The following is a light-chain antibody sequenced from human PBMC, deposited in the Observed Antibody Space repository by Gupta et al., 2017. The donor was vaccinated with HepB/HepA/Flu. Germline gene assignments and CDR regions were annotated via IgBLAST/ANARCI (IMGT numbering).Light chain of an antibody. CDR1: QSVTSN. CDR3: QQYNNWPGS. J-gene: IGKJ2*04. Sequence: EIVXTQXPXILSVSXGERATLSCRASQSVTSNLAWYQQKPGQAPRLLIYGASTRATGVPARFSGSGSGTLFTLTISSLQSEDFVVYFCQQYNNWPGSFGQGTKLEIK. V-gene: IGKV3-15*01. CDR2: GAS.